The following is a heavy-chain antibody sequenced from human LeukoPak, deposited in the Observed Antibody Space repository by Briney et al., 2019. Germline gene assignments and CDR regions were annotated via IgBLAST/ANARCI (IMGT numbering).Heavy chain of an antibody. Sequence: GGSLRLSCVASGFTFSRHGMNWVRQAPGKGLEWVSGISPSGDIKYYVDSVKGRFTVSRDNAKNSLYLQMNSLRAEDTAVYYCARDRSTVTTWLDYWGQGTLVTVSS. CDR1: GFTFSRHG. CDR3: ARDRSTVTTWLDY. CDR2: ISPSGDIK. J-gene: IGHJ4*02. D-gene: IGHD4-17*01. V-gene: IGHV3-21*01.